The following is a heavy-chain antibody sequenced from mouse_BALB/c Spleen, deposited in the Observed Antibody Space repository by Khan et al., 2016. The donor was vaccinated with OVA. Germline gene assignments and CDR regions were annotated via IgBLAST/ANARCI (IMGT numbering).Heavy chain of an antibody. CDR2: INTYTGEP. D-gene: IGHD3-1*01. V-gene: IGHV9-3-1*01. CDR3: ARLGYSGTMDY. Sequence: QVQLKQSGPELKKPGETVKISCKASGYTFTNNGMNWVKQAPGKGLKWMGWINTYTGEPTYAYDFKGRFAFSLETSASTAYLQINNLKNEDTATYFCARLGYSGTMDYWGQGTSVTVSS. CDR1: GYTFTNNG. J-gene: IGHJ4*01.